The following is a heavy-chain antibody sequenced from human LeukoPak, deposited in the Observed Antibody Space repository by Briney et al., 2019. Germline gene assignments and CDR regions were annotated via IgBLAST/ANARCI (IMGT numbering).Heavy chain of an antibody. V-gene: IGHV4-59*01. J-gene: IGHJ6*02. D-gene: IGHD5-24*01. Sequence: SETLSLTCTVSGGSISSYYWSWIRQPPGKGLEWIGYSYYSGSTNYNPSLKSRVTISVDTSKNQFSLKLSSVTAADTAVYYCARAQFYFYGMDVWGQGTTVTVSS. CDR3: ARAQFYFYGMDV. CDR2: SYYSGST. CDR1: GGSISSYY.